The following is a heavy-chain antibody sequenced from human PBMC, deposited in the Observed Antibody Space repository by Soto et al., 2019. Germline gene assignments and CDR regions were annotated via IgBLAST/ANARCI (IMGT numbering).Heavy chain of an antibody. CDR3: ARERGQLEGTDFDY. J-gene: IGHJ4*02. D-gene: IGHD1-1*01. V-gene: IGHV4-34*01. CDR2: INHSGST. Sequence: SETLSLTCAVYGGSFSGYYWSWIRQPPGKGLEWIGEINHSGSTNYNPSLKSRVTISVDTSKNQFSLKLSSVTAADTAVYYCARERGQLEGTDFDYWGQGTLVTV. CDR1: GGSFSGYY.